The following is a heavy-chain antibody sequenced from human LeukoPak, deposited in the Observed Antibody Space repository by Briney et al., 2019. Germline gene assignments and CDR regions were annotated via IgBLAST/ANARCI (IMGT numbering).Heavy chain of an antibody. J-gene: IGHJ3*02. CDR1: GGSSSGYY. D-gene: IGHD3-9*01. CDR3: ARDSDYDILTGVFDI. CDR2: IYYSGST. V-gene: IGHV4-59*01. Sequence: SETLSLTCAVYGGSSSGYYWSWIRQPPGKGLEWIGYIYYSGSTNYNPSLKSRVTISVDTSKNQFSLKLSSVTAADTAVYYCARDSDYDILTGVFDIWGQGTMVTVSS.